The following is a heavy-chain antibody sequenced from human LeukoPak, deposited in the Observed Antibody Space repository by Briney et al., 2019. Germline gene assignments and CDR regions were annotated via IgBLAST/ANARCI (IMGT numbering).Heavy chain of an antibody. Sequence: PSETLSLTCAVYGGSFSGYYRSWIRQPPGKGLEWIGEINHSGSTNYNPSLKSRVTISVDTSKNQFSLKLNSVTAADTAVYYCASSEIAVAGIDYWGQGTLVTVSS. CDR2: INHSGST. CDR3: ASSEIAVAGIDY. D-gene: IGHD6-19*01. J-gene: IGHJ4*02. V-gene: IGHV4-34*01. CDR1: GGSFSGYY.